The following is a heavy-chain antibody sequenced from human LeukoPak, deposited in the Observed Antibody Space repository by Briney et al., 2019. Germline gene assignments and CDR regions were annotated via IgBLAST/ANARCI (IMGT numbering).Heavy chain of an antibody. CDR2: MNPNSGNT. CDR1: GYTFTSYD. CDR3: ARGSSSSTAFDI. J-gene: IGHJ3*02. V-gene: IGHV1-8*01. D-gene: IGHD6-6*01. Sequence: GASVKVSCKASGYTFTSYDINWVRQATGQGLEGMGWMNPNSGNTGYAQKFQGRVTMTRNTSISTAYMELSSLRSEDTAVYYCARGSSSSTAFDIWGQGTMVTVSS.